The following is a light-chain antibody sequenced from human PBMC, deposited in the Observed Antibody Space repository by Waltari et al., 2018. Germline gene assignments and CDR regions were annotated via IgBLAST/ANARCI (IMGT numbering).Light chain of an antibody. Sequence: AIQVTQSPSSLSASVGDRVTIPCRASQDIRDAIGWYQQKPGKAPKLLIYAASSLQSGVPSRISGSGSGTDFTLTISSLQPEDFATYYCLQDYNFLWTFGQGTKVEIK. J-gene: IGKJ1*01. CDR1: QDIRDA. CDR3: LQDYNFLWT. V-gene: IGKV1-6*01. CDR2: AAS.